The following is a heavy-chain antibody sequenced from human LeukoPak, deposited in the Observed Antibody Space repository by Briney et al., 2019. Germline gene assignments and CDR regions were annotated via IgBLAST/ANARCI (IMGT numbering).Heavy chain of an antibody. J-gene: IGHJ5*02. V-gene: IGHV5-51*01. CDR3: ARHRPYCSSTSCYQGWFDP. Sequence: HGESLKISCKGSGYSFTSYWIGWVRQMPGKGLEWMGIIYPGDSDTRYSPSFQGQVTISADKSISTAYLQWSSLKASDTAMYYCARHRPYCSSTSCYQGWFDPWGQGTLVTASS. D-gene: IGHD2-2*01. CDR1: GYSFTSYW. CDR2: IYPGDSDT.